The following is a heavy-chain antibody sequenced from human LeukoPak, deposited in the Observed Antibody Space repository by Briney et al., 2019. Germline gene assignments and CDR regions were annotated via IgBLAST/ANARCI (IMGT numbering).Heavy chain of an antibody. V-gene: IGHV3-30*02. J-gene: IGHJ4*02. CDR1: GFSFSSYG. Sequence: GGSLRLSCAASGFSFSSYGMHWVRRAPGKGLEWVAFIRFDGSNKYYADSVKGRFTISRDNSKNTLYLQTNNVRAEDTALYYCARDLEAWSYGYEGFDYWGQGTLVTVSS. CDR2: IRFDGSNK. D-gene: IGHD3-16*01. CDR3: ARDLEAWSYGYEGFDY.